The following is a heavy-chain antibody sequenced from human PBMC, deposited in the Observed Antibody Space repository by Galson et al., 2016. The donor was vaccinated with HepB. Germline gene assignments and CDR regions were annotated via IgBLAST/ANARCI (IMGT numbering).Heavy chain of an antibody. D-gene: IGHD3-22*01. V-gene: IGHV3-9*01. J-gene: IGHJ4*02. CDR2: INWNSRSV. Sequence: SLRLSCAASGFTFSDYAMHWVRQVPGKGLEWVSGINWNSRSVASADSVKGRFTISRDNAKNSLYLQINSLRVEDTALYYCAKAGEYHYDRSGYYDYWGQGTLVTVSS. CDR3: AKAGEYHYDRSGYYDY. CDR1: GFTFSDYA.